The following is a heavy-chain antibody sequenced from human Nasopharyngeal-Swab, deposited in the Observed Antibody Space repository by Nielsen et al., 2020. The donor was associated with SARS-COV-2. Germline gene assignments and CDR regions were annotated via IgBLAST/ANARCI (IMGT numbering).Heavy chain of an antibody. D-gene: IGHD6-19*01. CDR2: IIPIFGTA. CDR3: ARGGWKRYYYYYYYMDV. CDR1: GGTFSSCA. Sequence: SVKVSCKASGGTFSSCAISWVRQAPGQGLEWMGGIIPIFGTANYAQKFQGRVTITADESTSTAYMELSSLRSEDTAVYYCARGGWKRYYYYYYYMDVWGKGTTVTVSS. V-gene: IGHV1-69*13. J-gene: IGHJ6*03.